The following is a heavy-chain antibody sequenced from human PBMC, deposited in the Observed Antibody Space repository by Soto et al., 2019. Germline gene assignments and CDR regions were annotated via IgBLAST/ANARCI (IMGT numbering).Heavy chain of an antibody. Sequence: PGGSLRLSCAASGFTFSSYAMHWVRQAPGKGLEWVAVISYDGSNKYYADSVKGRFTISRDNSKNTLYLQMNSLRAEDTAVYYCARDGSMDYGDYSDYYYGMDVWGQGTTVTVSS. CDR3: ARDGSMDYGDYSDYYYGMDV. D-gene: IGHD4-17*01. V-gene: IGHV3-30-3*01. CDR2: ISYDGSNK. J-gene: IGHJ6*02. CDR1: GFTFSSYA.